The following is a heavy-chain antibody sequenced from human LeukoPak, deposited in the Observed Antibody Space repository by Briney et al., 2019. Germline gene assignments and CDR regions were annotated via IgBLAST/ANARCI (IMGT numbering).Heavy chain of an antibody. CDR1: GFTFSSYA. CDR3: AKGLAAALYYYYGMDV. CDR2: ISGSGGST. Sequence: GGSLRLSCAASGFTFSSYAMSWVRQAPGKGLEWVSAISGSGGSTYYADSVKGRFTISRDNSKNTLYLQMNSLRAEDTAVCYCAKGLAAALYYYYGMDVWGQGTTVTVSS. D-gene: IGHD6-13*01. V-gene: IGHV3-23*01. J-gene: IGHJ6*02.